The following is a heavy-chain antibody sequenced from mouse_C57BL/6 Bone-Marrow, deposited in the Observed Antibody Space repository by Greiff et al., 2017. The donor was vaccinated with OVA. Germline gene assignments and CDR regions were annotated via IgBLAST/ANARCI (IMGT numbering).Heavy chain of an antibody. V-gene: IGHV1-81*01. J-gene: IGHJ2*01. D-gene: IGHD1-1*01. CDR3: ARDYGRYFDY. Sequence: QVQLKESGAELARPGASVKLSCKASGYTFTSYGISWVKQRTGQGLEWIGEIYPRSGNTYYNEKFKGKATLTADKSSSTAYMELRSLTSEDSAVYFCARDYGRYFDYWGQGTTLTVSS. CDR1: GYTFTSYG. CDR2: IYPRSGNT.